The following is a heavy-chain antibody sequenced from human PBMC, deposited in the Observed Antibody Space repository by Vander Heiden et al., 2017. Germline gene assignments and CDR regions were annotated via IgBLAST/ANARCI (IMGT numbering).Heavy chain of an antibody. J-gene: IGHJ3*02. CDR2: IFYEGSLK. CDR3: LREDDAFDI. Sequence: QVQLVASGGGVVQPGRSLTLSCAAFGFTFSSYHMHWVRQAPGRGLEWVATIFYEGSLKFYADSARGRFTISRDNSKNTLYLQMNSLRAEDTAVYYCLREDDAFDIWGLGTMVIVSS. V-gene: IGHV3-30*01. CDR1: GFTFSSYH.